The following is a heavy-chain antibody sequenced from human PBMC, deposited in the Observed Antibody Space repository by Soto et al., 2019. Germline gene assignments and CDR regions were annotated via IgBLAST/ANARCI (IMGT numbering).Heavy chain of an antibody. Sequence: QVQLQQWGAGLLKPSETLSLTCAVYGGSFSGYYWSWIRQSPGKGLEWIGEINHSGSTNYNPSLKSRVTISVDTSKNQFSLNLRSVSAADTAVYYCARALGYIDGHLPIDYWGQGTLVTVAS. CDR2: INHSGST. J-gene: IGHJ4*02. CDR3: ARALGYIDGHLPIDY. D-gene: IGHD1-1*01. CDR1: GGSFSGYY. V-gene: IGHV4-34*01.